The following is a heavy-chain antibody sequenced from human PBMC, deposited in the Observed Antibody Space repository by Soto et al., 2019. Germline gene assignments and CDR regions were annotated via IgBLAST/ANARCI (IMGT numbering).Heavy chain of an antibody. Sequence: GSLRLSCAASGFTFSTYSMNWVRQAPGKGLEWLSYISSRSDSKYYGDSVKGRFTVSRDNAKSSLYLQMNSLRGDDTAVYYCALSYYGSGTSFDYWGQGTLVTVSS. V-gene: IGHV3-48*01. J-gene: IGHJ4*02. CDR2: ISSRSDSK. CDR3: ALSYYGSGTSFDY. CDR1: GFTFSTYS. D-gene: IGHD3-10*01.